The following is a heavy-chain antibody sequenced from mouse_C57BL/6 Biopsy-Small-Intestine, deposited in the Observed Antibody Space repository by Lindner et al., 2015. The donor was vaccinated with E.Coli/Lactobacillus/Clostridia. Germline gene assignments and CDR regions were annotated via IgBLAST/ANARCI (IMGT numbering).Heavy chain of an antibody. CDR3: ATYTNYVGYFDV. CDR2: IYPGDGDT. V-gene: IGHV1-80*01. D-gene: IGHD2-5*01. CDR1: GYAFSTYW. Sequence: VQLQESGPELVKPGASVKISCKASGYAFSTYWMRWVKQRPGKGLEWIGQIYPGDGDTNYSGKFKAKATLTADRSSSTAYMQLSSLTSEDSAVYFCATYTNYVGYFDVWGTGTTVTVSS. J-gene: IGHJ1*03.